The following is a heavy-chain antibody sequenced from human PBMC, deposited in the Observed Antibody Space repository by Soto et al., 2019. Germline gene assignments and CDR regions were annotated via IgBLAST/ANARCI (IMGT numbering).Heavy chain of an antibody. J-gene: IGHJ4*02. V-gene: IGHV3-23*01. CDR1: GFTFSSYA. Sequence: EVQLLESGGGLVQPGGSLRLSCAASGFTFSSYAMSWVRQAPGKGLEWVSVISGSVGTTYYADSVKGRFTISRDNSKNTLYPQMNNLRAEDTAVYYCAKDHLFTGWTSGGYFDYWGQGALVTVSS. CDR3: AKDHLFTGWTSGGYFDY. D-gene: IGHD6-19*01. CDR2: ISGSVGTT.